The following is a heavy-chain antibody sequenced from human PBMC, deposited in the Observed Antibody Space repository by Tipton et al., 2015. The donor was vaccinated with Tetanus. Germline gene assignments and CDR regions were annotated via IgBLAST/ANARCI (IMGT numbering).Heavy chain of an antibody. Sequence: QLVQSGAEVKKPGASVKVSCKASGYAFTGYYIHWVRQAPGQGLEWMGWVSPDSGGTNLALRFQGRVTLTSDTSSDTAYMEMSRLSFDDTASYYCARVQGFDPSNLDYWGQGTVVTVSS. CDR3: ARVQGFDPSNLDY. J-gene: IGHJ4*02. CDR1: GYAFTGYY. CDR2: VSPDSGGT. V-gene: IGHV1-2*02.